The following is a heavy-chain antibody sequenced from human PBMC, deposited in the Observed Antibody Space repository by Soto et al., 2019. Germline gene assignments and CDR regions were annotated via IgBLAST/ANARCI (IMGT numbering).Heavy chain of an antibody. J-gene: IGHJ4*02. D-gene: IGHD6-6*01. Sequence: SVKVSCKASGGTFSSYTISWVRQAPGQGLEWMGRIVPILGIANYAQKFQGRVTITADKSTSTAYMELSSLRSEDTAVYYCARGGQQLAPFFGYWGQGTLVTVSS. CDR3: ARGGQQLAPFFGY. CDR1: GGTFSSYT. CDR2: IVPILGIA. V-gene: IGHV1-69*02.